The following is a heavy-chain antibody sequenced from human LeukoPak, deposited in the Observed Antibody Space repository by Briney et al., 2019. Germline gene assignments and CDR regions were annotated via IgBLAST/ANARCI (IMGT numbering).Heavy chain of an antibody. J-gene: IGHJ6*03. V-gene: IGHV1-18*01. CDR3: ARDRRVTVSYYYHMDV. Sequence: ASVKVSCKAPGYTFTNYGIAWVRQAPGQGLEWMGWISAYNGNTNYAQKLQGRVTMTTDTSTSTAYMELGSLTSDDTALYYCARDRRVTVSYYYHMDVWGKGTTVTVSS. CDR1: GYTFTNYG. CDR2: ISAYNGNT. D-gene: IGHD3-10*01.